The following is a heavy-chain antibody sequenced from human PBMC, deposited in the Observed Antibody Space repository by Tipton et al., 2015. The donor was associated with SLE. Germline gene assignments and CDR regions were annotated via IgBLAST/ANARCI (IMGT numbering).Heavy chain of an antibody. D-gene: IGHD4-17*01. CDR2: ISSSSSYT. J-gene: IGHJ4*02. CDR1: GFTFSDYY. CDR3: ARRGDYGDNGDY. Sequence: SLRLSCAASGFTFSDYYMSWIRQAPGKGLEWVSYISSSSSYTNYADSVKGRFTISRDNAKNSLYLQMNSLRAEDTAVYYCARRGDYGDNGDYWGQGTLVTVSS. V-gene: IGHV3-11*03.